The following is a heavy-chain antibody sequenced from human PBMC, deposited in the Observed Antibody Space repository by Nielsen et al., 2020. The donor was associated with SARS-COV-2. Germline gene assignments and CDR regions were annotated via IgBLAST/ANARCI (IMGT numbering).Heavy chain of an antibody. CDR1: GFTFSSYA. J-gene: IGHJ6*02. D-gene: IGHD5-18*01. CDR3: ARRQIQLWGQSGGMDV. CDR2: ISHDGSNK. Sequence: GESLKISCAASGFTFSSYAMHWVRQAPGKGLEWVAVISHDGSNKFYADSVKGRFTISRDNSKNTLYLQMNSLRAEDTAVYYCARRQIQLWGQSGGMDVWGQGTTVTVSS. V-gene: IGHV3-30-3*01.